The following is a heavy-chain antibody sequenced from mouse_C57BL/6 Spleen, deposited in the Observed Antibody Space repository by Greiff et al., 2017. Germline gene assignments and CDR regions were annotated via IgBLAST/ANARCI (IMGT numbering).Heavy chain of an antibody. CDR1: GFTFSDYG. D-gene: IGHD2-12*01. V-gene: IGHV5-17*01. CDR2: ISSGSSTI. Sequence: DVQLQESGGGLVKPGGSLKLSCAASGFTFSDYGMHWVRQAPEKGLEWVAYISSGSSTIYYADTVKGRFTITRDNAKNTLFLQMTSLRSEDTAMYCCANNYFAFAYWGQGTLVTVSA. CDR3: ANNYFAFAY. J-gene: IGHJ3*01.